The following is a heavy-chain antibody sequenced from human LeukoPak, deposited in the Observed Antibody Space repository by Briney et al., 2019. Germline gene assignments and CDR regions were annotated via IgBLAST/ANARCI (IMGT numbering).Heavy chain of an antibody. J-gene: IGHJ4*02. CDR3: AKGAYRSGSYYDY. D-gene: IGHD3-10*01. Sequence: GGSLRLSCAASGFTFSDYYMSWIRQAPGKGLEWVSYISSSGSTIYYADSVKGRFTISRDNAKNSLYLQMNSLRVEDTALYYCAKGAYRSGSYYDYWGQGTLVTVSS. CDR1: GFTFSDYY. CDR2: ISSSGSTI. V-gene: IGHV3-11*01.